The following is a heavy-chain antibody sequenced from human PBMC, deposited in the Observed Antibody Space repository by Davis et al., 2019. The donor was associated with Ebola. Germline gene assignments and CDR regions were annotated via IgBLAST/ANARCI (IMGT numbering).Heavy chain of an antibody. Sequence: SETLSLTCAVYGGSFSGYYWSWIRQPPGKGLEWIGEINHSGSTNYNPSLKSRVTISVGTSKNQFSLKLSSVTAADTAVYYCARWSSGWSPYYYYGMDVWGKGTTVTVSS. V-gene: IGHV4-34*01. CDR1: GGSFSGYY. D-gene: IGHD6-19*01. CDR2: INHSGST. CDR3: ARWSSGWSPYYYYGMDV. J-gene: IGHJ6*04.